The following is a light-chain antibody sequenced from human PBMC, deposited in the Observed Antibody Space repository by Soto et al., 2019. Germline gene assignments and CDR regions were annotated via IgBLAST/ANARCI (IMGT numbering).Light chain of an antibody. CDR2: AAS. Sequence: DIQMTQSPSSVSASVGDRVTITCRASQDISRWLAWYQQKPGKAPKLLIYAASSLQSGVPSRFSGSGSVTDFTLTISSLQPEDFATYYCQQADSFTTFGPGTKVDIK. CDR3: QQADSFTT. J-gene: IGKJ3*01. V-gene: IGKV1-12*01. CDR1: QDISRW.